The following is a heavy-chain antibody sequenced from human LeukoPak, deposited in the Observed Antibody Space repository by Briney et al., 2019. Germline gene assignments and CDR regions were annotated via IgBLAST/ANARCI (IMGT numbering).Heavy chain of an antibody. J-gene: IGHJ4*02. V-gene: IGHV3-23*01. Sequence: GGSLRLSCATSGFTFSSYAMSWVRQAPGKGLEWVSGISGPGDTTYYAESVKGRFTIPRDNSKNTLFLQMNSLRADDTAVYYCAKDSGDILTGYPFDYWGQGTLVTVSS. CDR1: GFTFSSYA. CDR3: AKDSGDILTGYPFDY. D-gene: IGHD3-9*01. CDR2: ISGPGDTT.